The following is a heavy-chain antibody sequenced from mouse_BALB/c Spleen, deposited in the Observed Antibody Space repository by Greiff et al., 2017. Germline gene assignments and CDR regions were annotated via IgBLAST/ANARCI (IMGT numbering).Heavy chain of an antibody. V-gene: IGHV14-3*02. CDR3: ARSSYGAMDY. J-gene: IGHJ4*01. D-gene: IGHD1-1*01. CDR1: GFTITDTY. CDR2: IDPANGNT. Sequence: EVQLQESGAELVKPGASVKLSCTASGFTITDTYMHWVKQRPEQGLEWIGRIDPANGNTKYDPKFQGKATITADTSSNTAYLQLSSLTSEDTAVYYCARSSYGAMDYWGQGTSVTVSS.